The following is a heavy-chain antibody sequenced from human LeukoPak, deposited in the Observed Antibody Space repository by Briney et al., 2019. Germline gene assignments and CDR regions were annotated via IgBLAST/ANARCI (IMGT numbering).Heavy chain of an antibody. J-gene: IGHJ4*02. V-gene: IGHV4-39*07. Sequence: PSETLSLTCTVSGGSIRSSYYYWGWIRQPPGKGLEWIGSIYDSGSTYYNPSLKSRVTISVDTSKNQFSLKLSSVTAADTAVYYCASGMVGVQYYFGYWGQGTLVTVSS. CDR1: GGSIRSSYYY. CDR3: ASGMVGVQYYFGY. D-gene: IGHD1-26*01. CDR2: IYDSGST.